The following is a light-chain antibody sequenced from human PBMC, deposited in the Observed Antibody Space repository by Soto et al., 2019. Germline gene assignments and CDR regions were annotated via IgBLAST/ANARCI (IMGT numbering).Light chain of an antibody. CDR1: SSNFGAGYD. J-gene: IGLJ1*01. CDR2: GNS. V-gene: IGLV1-40*01. Sequence: QSVLTQPPSVSGAPGQRVTISCTGSSSNFGAGYDVHWYQQLPGTAPKLLIYGNSNRPSGVPDRFSGSKSGTSASLAITGLQAEDVADYYCQSYDSSLSGYVFGTGTKVTVL. CDR3: QSYDSSLSGYV.